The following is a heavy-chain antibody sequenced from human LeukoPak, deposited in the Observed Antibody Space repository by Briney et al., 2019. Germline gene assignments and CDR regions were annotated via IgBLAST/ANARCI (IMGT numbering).Heavy chain of an antibody. CDR1: GFTFSTYW. J-gene: IGHJ3*02. V-gene: IGHV3-7*03. CDR3: ARASTLSQRAFDI. Sequence: GRSLRLSCAASGFTFSTYWMSWVRQAPGKGLEWVANIKQDGSEKYYVDSVTGRFTISRDNAKNSLYLQMNSLRAEDTALYYCARASTLSQRAFDIWGQGTMVTVSS. CDR2: IKQDGSEK.